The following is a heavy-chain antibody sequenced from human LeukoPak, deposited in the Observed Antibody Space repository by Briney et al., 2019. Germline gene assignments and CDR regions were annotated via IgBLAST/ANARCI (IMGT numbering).Heavy chain of an antibody. D-gene: IGHD2-2*01. V-gene: IGHV3-23*01. CDR1: GFTFSSYA. J-gene: IGHJ4*02. CDR3: AKERCSSTSCCLDY. Sequence: PGGSLRLSCVASGFTFSSYAMSWVRQAPGKGLEWVSAISGSGGSTYYADSVKGRFTISRDNSKNTLYLQMNSLRAEDTAVYYCAKERCSSTSCCLDYWGQGTLVTVSS. CDR2: ISGSGGST.